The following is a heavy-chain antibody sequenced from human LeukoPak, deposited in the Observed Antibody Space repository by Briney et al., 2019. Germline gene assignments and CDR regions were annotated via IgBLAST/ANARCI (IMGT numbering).Heavy chain of an antibody. J-gene: IGHJ5*02. CDR1: GYTFTSYD. CDR3: ARDPRPYCSGGSCPSWFDP. V-gene: IGHV1-18*01. Sequence: ASVKVSCKASGYTFTSYDINWVRQATGQGLEWMGWISAYNGNTNCAQKLQGRVTMTTDTSTSTAYMELRSLRSDDTAVYYCARDPRPYCSGGSCPSWFDPWGQGTLVTVSS. CDR2: ISAYNGNT. D-gene: IGHD2-15*01.